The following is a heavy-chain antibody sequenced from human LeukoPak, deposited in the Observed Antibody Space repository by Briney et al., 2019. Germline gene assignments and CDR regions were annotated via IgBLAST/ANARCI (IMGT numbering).Heavy chain of an antibody. CDR2: IYYSGST. J-gene: IGHJ4*02. V-gene: IGHV4-59*12. Sequence: SETLSLTCTVSGGSISSYYWSWIRQPPGKGLEWIGYIYYSGSTNYNPSLKSRVTMSVDTSKNQFSLKLSSVTAADTAVYYCARGLAAAGWGDWGQGTLVTVSS. D-gene: IGHD6-13*01. CDR1: GGSISSYY. CDR3: ARGLAAAGWGD.